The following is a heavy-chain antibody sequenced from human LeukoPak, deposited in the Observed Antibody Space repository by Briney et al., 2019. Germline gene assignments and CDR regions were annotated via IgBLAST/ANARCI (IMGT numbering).Heavy chain of an antibody. V-gene: IGHV3-11*01. CDR2: ISSSGSTI. J-gene: IGHJ4*02. Sequence: PGGSLRLSCAASGFTFSDYYMSWIRQAPGKGLEWVSYISSSGSTIYYADSVKGRFTISRDNAKNSLYLQMNSLRAEDPAVYYCARDGYYYYGSDRSGPSDDWGRGTLDTVSS. CDR3: ARDGYYYYGSDRSGPSDD. CDR1: GFTFSDYY. D-gene: IGHD3-10*01.